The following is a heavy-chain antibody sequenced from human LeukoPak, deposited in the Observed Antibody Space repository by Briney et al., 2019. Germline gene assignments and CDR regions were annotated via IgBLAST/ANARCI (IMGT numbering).Heavy chain of an antibody. V-gene: IGHV4-39*01. CDR2: IYYSGST. CDR1: GGSISSSSYY. D-gene: IGHD3-10*01. CDR3: ARLLWFGELLFNWFDP. J-gene: IGHJ5*02. Sequence: PSETLSLTCTVSGGSISSSSYYWGWIRQPPGKGLAWIGSIYYSGSTYYNPSLKSRVTISVDTSKNQFSLKLSSVTAADTAVYYCARLLWFGELLFNWFDPWGQGTLVTVSS.